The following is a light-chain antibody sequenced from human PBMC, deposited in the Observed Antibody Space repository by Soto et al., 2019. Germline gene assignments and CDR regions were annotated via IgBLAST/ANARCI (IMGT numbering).Light chain of an antibody. V-gene: IGLV2-14*01. J-gene: IGLJ2*01. CDR2: EVS. CDR1: SSDVGDYNY. CDR3: SLSITNNIVV. Sequence: QSALTQPASVSGSPGQSITISCTGTSSDVGDYNYVSWYQQHPGKAPKLIVYEVSHRLSGVSDRFSGSKSGHTASLTISGLQDDDEADYYCSLSITNNIVVFGGGTKLTVL.